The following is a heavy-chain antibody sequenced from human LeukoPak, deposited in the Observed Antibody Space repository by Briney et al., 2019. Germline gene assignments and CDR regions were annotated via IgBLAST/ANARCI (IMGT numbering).Heavy chain of an antibody. CDR2: INHSGST. J-gene: IGHJ4*02. D-gene: IGHD3-3*01. V-gene: IGHV4-34*01. Sequence: SETLSLTCAVYGGSFSGYYWSWLRQPPGKGREWIGEINHSGSTNYNPSLKSRVTISVDTSKNQFSLKLSSVTAADTAVYYCARTYDFWSGLYYFDYWGQGTLVTVSS. CDR1: GGSFSGYY. CDR3: ARTYDFWSGLYYFDY.